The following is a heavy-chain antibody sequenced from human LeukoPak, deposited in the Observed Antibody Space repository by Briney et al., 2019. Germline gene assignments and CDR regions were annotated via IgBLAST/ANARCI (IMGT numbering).Heavy chain of an antibody. V-gene: IGHV3-74*01. CDR2: IDSDGSST. J-gene: IGHJ4*02. Sequence: PGGSLRLSCAASGFTFSRYWMHWVRQAPGKGLVWVSRIDSDGSSTTYADSVKGRFTISRDNAKNTVYLQMNSLRVEDTAVYYCARDGEGGYPVDYWGQGTLVTVSS. D-gene: IGHD3-10*01. CDR1: GFTFSRYW. CDR3: ARDGEGGYPVDY.